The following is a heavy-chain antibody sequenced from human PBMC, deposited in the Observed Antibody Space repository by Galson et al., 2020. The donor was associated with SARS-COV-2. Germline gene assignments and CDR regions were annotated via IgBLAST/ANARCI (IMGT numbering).Heavy chain of an antibody. CDR2: IIPIFGTA. D-gene: IGHD3-9*01. V-gene: IGHV1-69*13. Sequence: SVKVSCKASGGTFSSYAISWVRQAPGQGLEWMGRIIPIFGTANYAQKFQGRVTITADESTSTAYMELSSLRSEDTAVYYCARSTFDILTGNPRGWFDPWGQGTLVTVSS. CDR1: GGTFSSYA. CDR3: ARSTFDILTGNPRGWFDP. J-gene: IGHJ5*02.